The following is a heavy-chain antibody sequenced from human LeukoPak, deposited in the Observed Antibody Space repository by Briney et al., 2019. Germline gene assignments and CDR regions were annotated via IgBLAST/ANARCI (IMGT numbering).Heavy chain of an antibody. J-gene: IGHJ4*02. Sequence: GGSLRLSCAASGFTFSSYSMNWVRQAPGKGLEWISFVSISSGTIYYADSVKGRFTISRDNAKNSLYLQMNSLRAEDTAVYYCARQWAIDYWGQGTLVTVSS. CDR1: GFTFSSYS. CDR3: ARQWAIDY. CDR2: VSISSGTI. V-gene: IGHV3-48*04. D-gene: IGHD1-26*01.